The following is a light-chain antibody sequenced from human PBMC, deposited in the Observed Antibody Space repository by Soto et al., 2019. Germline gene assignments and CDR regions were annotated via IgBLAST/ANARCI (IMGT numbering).Light chain of an antibody. V-gene: IGKV3-20*01. CDR2: GAS. CDR1: QSVSSSY. Sequence: EIVLTQYPGTLSLSPGERSTLSCMASQSVSSSYLAWYQQKPGQAPRLLIYGASSRATGIPDRFSGSGSGTDFTLTISRLEPEDFAVYYCQQSGSSLSFAGGTKV. CDR3: QQSGSSLS. J-gene: IGKJ4*01.